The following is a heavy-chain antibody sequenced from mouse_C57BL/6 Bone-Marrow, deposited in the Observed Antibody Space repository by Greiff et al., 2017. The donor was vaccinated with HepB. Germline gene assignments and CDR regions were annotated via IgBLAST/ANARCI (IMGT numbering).Heavy chain of an antibody. CDR1: GYTFTSYW. J-gene: IGHJ2*01. D-gene: IGHD2-4*01. CDR2: IDTSDSYT. CDR3: ARWGDYDGFDY. V-gene: IGHV1-50*01. Sequence: VQLQQPGAELVKPGASVKLSCKASGYTFTSYWMQWVKQRPGQGLEWIGEIDTSDSYTNYNQKFKGKATLTVDTSSSTAYMQLSSLTSEDSAVYYCARWGDYDGFDYWGQGTTLTVSS.